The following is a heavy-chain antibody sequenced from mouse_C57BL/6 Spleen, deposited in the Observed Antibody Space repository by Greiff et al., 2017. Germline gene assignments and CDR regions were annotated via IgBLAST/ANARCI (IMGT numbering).Heavy chain of an antibody. D-gene: IGHD2-4*01. CDR3: ARQGFYYDDDFYAMDY. J-gene: IGHJ4*01. Sequence: DVKLVESGGGLVQPGGSLKLSCAASGFTFSDYGMAWVRQAPRKGPEWVAIISNFAYSTYYADTVTGRFTISRENAKNTLYLKMSSLRSEDTAMYYCARQGFYYDDDFYAMDYWGQGTSVTVSS. V-gene: IGHV5-15*01. CDR2: ISNFAYST. CDR1: GFTFSDYG.